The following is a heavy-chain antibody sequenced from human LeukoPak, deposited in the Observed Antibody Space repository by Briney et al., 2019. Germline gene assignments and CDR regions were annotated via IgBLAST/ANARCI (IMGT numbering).Heavy chain of an antibody. V-gene: IGHV4-39*01. Sequence: PSETLSLTCTVSGGSISSSSYYWGWIRQPPGKGLEWIGSIYYSGSTHYNPSLKSRVTISVDTSKNQFSLKLSSVTAADTAVYYCARRRMAAADYFDYWGQGTLVTVSS. CDR3: ARRRMAAADYFDY. CDR1: GGSISSSSYY. CDR2: IYYSGST. J-gene: IGHJ4*02. D-gene: IGHD6-13*01.